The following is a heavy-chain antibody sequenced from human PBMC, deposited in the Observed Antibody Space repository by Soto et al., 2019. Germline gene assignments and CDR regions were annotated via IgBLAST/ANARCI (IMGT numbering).Heavy chain of an antibody. CDR1: GFTYTNYG. Sequence: QVQVVESGGGVVQPGRSLRLSCAVSGFTYTNYGMHWVRQAPGKGLEWVAVIWYDGSKKYYLDSVKGRFTISRDNSKNTLDLEMNDLRAEDTAVYYCARDRANWFAPWGQGTLVTVSS. V-gene: IGHV3-33*01. CDR2: IWYDGSKK. CDR3: ARDRANWFAP. J-gene: IGHJ5*02.